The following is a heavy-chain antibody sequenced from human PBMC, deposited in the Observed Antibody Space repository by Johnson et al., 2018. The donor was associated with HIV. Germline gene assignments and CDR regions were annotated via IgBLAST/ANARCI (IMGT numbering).Heavy chain of an antibody. CDR1: GFTVSSNY. D-gene: IGHD3-10*01. Sequence: VQLVESGGAVVQPGGSLRLSCAVSGFTVSSNYITWVRQAPGKGLEWISVIYSGGDTYYADSVKGRFTISRDDSKNTLYLQMNRLTAEDTAVYYCARAPGFSRAFDIWGQGTMVTVSS. J-gene: IGHJ3*02. CDR3: ARAPGFSRAFDI. CDR2: IYSGGDT. V-gene: IGHV3-66*01.